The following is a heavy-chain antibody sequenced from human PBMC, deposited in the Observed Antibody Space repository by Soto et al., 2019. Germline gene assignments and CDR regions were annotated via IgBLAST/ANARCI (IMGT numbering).Heavy chain of an antibody. CDR3: AILATTGSGTFDI. CDR1: GFTFSSYA. D-gene: IGHD4-17*01. Sequence: EVQLLESGGGLVQPGGSLRLSCAASGFTFSSYAMSWVRQAPGRGLEWVSTINNGGGSTYYSDSVKGRFTISRDNSKNTLYLQMNSLRDEDTAVYYCAILATTGSGTFDIWGQGTMVTVSS. J-gene: IGHJ3*02. V-gene: IGHV3-23*01. CDR2: INNGGGST.